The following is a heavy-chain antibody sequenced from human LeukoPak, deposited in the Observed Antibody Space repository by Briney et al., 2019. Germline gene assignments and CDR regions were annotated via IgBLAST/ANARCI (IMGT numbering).Heavy chain of an antibody. CDR1: GGSISSYY. D-gene: IGHD3-10*01. CDR3: ARQGLLSGWFDP. J-gene: IGHJ5*02. V-gene: IGHV4-59*08. CDR2: IYYSGNT. Sequence: SETLSLTCTVSGGSISSYYWSWIRQPPGKSLEWIGYIYYSGNTYYNPSLMSRVTISVDTSKNQFSLKLTSVTAADTAVHYCARQGLLSGWFDPWGQGTLVTVSS.